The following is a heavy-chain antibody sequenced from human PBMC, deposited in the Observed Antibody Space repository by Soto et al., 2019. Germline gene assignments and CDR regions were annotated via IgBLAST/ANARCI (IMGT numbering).Heavy chain of an antibody. CDR1: GFTVSRNY. D-gene: IGHD3-3*01. Sequence: EVQLVESGGGLVQPGGSLRLSCAASGFTVSRNYMNWVRQAPGKGLEWVSVIYSGGNTYYADSVKDRFIISRDNSKNTLYLQMNSLRAEDTAVYYCARDVFGGGDYDFDYWGQGTLVTVSS. CDR3: ARDVFGGGDYDFDY. CDR2: IYSGGNT. V-gene: IGHV3-66*01. J-gene: IGHJ4*02.